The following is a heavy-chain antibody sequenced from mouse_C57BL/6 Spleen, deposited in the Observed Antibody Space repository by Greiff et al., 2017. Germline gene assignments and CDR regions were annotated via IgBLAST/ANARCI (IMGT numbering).Heavy chain of an antibody. CDR2: IDPSDSYT. CDR3: ARSSTTVVADYAMDY. Sequence: QVQLQQPGAELVKPGASVKLSCKASGYTFTSYWMQWVKQRPGQGLEWIGEIDPSDSYTNYNQKFKGKATLTVDTSSSTAYMQLSSLTSEDSAVDYCARSSTTVVADYAMDYWGQGTSVTVSS. D-gene: IGHD1-1*01. J-gene: IGHJ4*01. V-gene: IGHV1-50*01. CDR1: GYTFTSYW.